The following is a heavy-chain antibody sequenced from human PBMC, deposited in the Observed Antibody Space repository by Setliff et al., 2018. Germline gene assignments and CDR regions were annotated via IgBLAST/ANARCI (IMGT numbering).Heavy chain of an antibody. V-gene: IGHV1-3*01. Sequence: GASVKVSCKASGYTFTSYAMHWVRQAPGQRLEWMGWINAGNGNTKYSQKFQGRVTITRDTSASTAYMELSSLRSEDTAVYYCARDKGYDSSGYYFYYYYYMDVWGKGTTVTVSS. CDR1: GYTFTSYA. D-gene: IGHD3-22*01. J-gene: IGHJ6*03. CDR3: ARDKGYDSSGYYFYYYYYMDV. CDR2: INAGNGNT.